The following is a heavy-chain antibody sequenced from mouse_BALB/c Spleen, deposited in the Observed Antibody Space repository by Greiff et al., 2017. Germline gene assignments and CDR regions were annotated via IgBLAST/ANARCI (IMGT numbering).Heavy chain of an antibody. D-gene: IGHD1-2*01. V-gene: IGHV1S56*01. CDR3: ARWEGYGYDFDY. J-gene: IGHJ2*01. Sequence: QVQLQQSGPELVKPGASVRISCKASGYTFTSYYIHWVKQRPGQGLEWIGWIYPGNVNTKYNEKFKGKATLTADKSSSTAYMQLSSLTSEDSAVYFCARWEGYGYDFDYWGQGTTLTVSS. CDR2: IYPGNVNT. CDR1: GYTFTSYY.